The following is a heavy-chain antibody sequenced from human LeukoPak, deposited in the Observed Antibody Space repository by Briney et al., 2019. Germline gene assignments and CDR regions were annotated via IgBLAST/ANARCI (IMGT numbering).Heavy chain of an antibody. V-gene: IGHV3-21*01. J-gene: IGHJ6*02. CDR1: GFTLSSYS. Sequence: PGGSLRLSCAASGFTLSSYSMNWVRQAPGKGLEWVSSISSSSSYIYYADSVKGRFTISRDNAKNSLYLQMNSLRAEDTAVYYCARDRRAFEGYGMDVWGQGTTVTVSS. CDR2: ISSSSSYI. D-gene: IGHD2/OR15-2a*01. CDR3: ARDRRAFEGYGMDV.